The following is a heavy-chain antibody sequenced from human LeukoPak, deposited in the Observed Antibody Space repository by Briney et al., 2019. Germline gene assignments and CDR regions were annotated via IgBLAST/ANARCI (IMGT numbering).Heavy chain of an antibody. Sequence: ASVKVSCKAAGYTFTSYGVSWVRHAPGQGLEWMGWISAYNGNTNYAQKLQGRVTMTTDTSTTTAYMEMRSLRSDDTAVYYCAREGGAPYNWFDPWGQGTLVTVSS. J-gene: IGHJ5*02. CDR3: AREGGAPYNWFDP. D-gene: IGHD3-16*01. CDR2: ISAYNGNT. V-gene: IGHV1-18*01. CDR1: GYTFTSYG.